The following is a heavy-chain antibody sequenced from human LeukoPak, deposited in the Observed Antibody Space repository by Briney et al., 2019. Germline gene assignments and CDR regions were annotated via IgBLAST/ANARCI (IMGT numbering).Heavy chain of an antibody. Sequence: SETLSLTCAVYGGSFSGYYWSWIRQPPGKGLEWIGEINHSGSTNYNPSLKSRVTISVDTSKNQFSLKLSSVTAADTAVYYCAGERTRPFYYWGQGTRVTVYS. J-gene: IGHJ4*02. CDR1: GGSFSGYY. CDR3: AGERTRPFYY. D-gene: IGHD1-14*01. V-gene: IGHV4-34*01. CDR2: INHSGST.